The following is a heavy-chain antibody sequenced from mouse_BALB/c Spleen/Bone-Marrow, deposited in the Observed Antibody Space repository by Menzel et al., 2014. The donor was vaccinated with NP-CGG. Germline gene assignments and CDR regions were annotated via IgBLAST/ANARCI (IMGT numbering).Heavy chain of an antibody. CDR1: GFDFRRYW. CDR2: INPESSTI. J-gene: IGHJ2*01. Sequence: EVQLVESGGGLVLPGGSLKLSCAASGFDFRRYWMSWVRQAPGKGLEWIGEINPESSTINYTPSLKDKFIISRDNAKNTLYLQMSKVRSEDTALYYCARLGYYGYFVDWGQGTTLTVSS. CDR3: ARLGYYGYFVD. V-gene: IGHV4-1*02. D-gene: IGHD2-3*01.